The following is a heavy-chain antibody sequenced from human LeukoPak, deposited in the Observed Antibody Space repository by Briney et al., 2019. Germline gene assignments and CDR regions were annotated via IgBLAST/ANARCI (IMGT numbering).Heavy chain of an antibody. D-gene: IGHD6-13*01. V-gene: IGHV5-51*01. Sequence: GASMQISCNASGSIFTSYWIGWVRRMPGKALEWLGIIYSVDSDTRYSPSFQGQVTISADKSISTAYLQWSSLKASDTAMYYCARLRIAAAGTARGWFDPWGQGTLVTVSS. CDR2: IYSVDSDT. J-gene: IGHJ5*02. CDR1: GSIFTSYW. CDR3: ARLRIAAAGTARGWFDP.